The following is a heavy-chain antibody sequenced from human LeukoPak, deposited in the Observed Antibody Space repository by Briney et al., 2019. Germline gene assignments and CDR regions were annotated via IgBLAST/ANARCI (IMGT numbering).Heavy chain of an antibody. CDR2: IYYSGST. J-gene: IGHJ4*02. V-gene: IGHV4-61*01. CDR3: ARYYSGSDYYDY. D-gene: IGHD5-12*01. Sequence: SETLSLTCTVSGGSVSSGNYYWSWIRQPPGKGLEWIGYIYYSGSTNLNPSLKSRVTISVDTSKNQFSLKLSSVTAADTAVYFCARYYSGSDYYDYWGQGALVTVSS. CDR1: GGSVSSGNYY.